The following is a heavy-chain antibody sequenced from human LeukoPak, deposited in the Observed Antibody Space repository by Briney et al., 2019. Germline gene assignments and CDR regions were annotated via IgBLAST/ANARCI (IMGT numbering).Heavy chain of an antibody. D-gene: IGHD6-13*01. CDR3: VRNIAAAGTDLDYFDY. J-gene: IGHJ4*02. Sequence: GESLKISCKGSGYRFSSYWISWVRQMPGKGLEWMGRIDPSDSYTNYSPSFEGHVTISADQSIRTAYLQWSSLKASDTAMYYCVRNIAAAGTDLDYFDYWGQGTLVTVSS. V-gene: IGHV5-10-1*01. CDR1: GYRFSSYW. CDR2: IDPSDSYT.